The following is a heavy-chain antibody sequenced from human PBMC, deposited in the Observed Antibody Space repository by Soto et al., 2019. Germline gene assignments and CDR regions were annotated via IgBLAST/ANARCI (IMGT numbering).Heavy chain of an antibody. V-gene: IGHV1-8*01. CDR1: GYNFNNYE. Sequence: QVQLLQSGAEVKKPGASVKISCKASGYNFNNYEINWVRQAPAQGLEWMGWMKGYSGNPLYAQNFQGRLTLTRDTSTNTAYLELTSLAYEDTAIYFCARSRGESYSGRDYWGQGALVTVSS. D-gene: IGHD2-21*01. J-gene: IGHJ4*02. CDR3: ARSRGESYSGRDY. CDR2: MKGYSGNP.